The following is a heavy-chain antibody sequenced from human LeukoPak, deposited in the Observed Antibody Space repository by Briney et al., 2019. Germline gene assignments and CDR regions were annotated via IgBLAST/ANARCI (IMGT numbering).Heavy chain of an antibody. CDR1: GGSISSYY. V-gene: IGHV4-4*07. Sequence: SETLSLTCTVSGGSISSYYWSWIRQPAGKGLEWIGRIYTSGSTNYNPSLKSRVTMSVDPSKNQFSLNLRSVTAADTAVYYCARASSFPYSYGQGAYYSYYYMDVWGKGTTVTVSS. CDR3: ARASSFPYSYGQGAYYSYYYMDV. J-gene: IGHJ6*03. D-gene: IGHD5-18*01. CDR2: IYTSGST.